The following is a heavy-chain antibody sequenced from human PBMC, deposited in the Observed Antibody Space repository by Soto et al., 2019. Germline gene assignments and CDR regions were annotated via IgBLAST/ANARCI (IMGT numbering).Heavy chain of an antibody. CDR3: ARARSSSWYSYYYYYMDV. J-gene: IGHJ6*03. D-gene: IGHD6-13*01. V-gene: IGHV4-39*01. CDR1: GGSISSSSYY. CDR2: IYYSGNT. Sequence: TSETLSLTCTVSGGSISSSSYYWGWIRQPPGKGLEWIGSIYYSGNTYYNPSLKSRVTISVDTSKNQFSLKLSSVTAADTAVYYCARARSSSWYSYYYYYMDVWGKGTTVTVS.